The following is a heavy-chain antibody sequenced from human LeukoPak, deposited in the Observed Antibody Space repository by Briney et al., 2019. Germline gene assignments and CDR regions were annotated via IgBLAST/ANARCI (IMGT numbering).Heavy chain of an antibody. Sequence: ASVKVSCKASGYTFTDYYMHWVRQAPGQGLEWMGWINPNSGGTNYTQNFQGRVTMTRDTSTSTVYMELSSLRSEDTAIYYCARIRDGYNDAYDIWGQGTVVTVPS. CDR3: ARIRDGYNDAYDI. J-gene: IGHJ3*02. D-gene: IGHD5-24*01. CDR1: GYTFTDYY. CDR2: INPNSGGT. V-gene: IGHV1-2*02.